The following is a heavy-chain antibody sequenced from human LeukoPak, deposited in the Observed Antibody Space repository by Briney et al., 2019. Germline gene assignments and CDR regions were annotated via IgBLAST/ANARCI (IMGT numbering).Heavy chain of an antibody. D-gene: IGHD6-13*01. V-gene: IGHV5-51*01. J-gene: IGHJ3*02. CDR3: ARRPRGSSSWPVLLAFDI. Sequence: GESLKISCKGSGYSFTSYWIGWVRQMPGKGLEWMGIIYPGDSDPRYSPSFQGQVTISADKSISTAYLRWSSLKASDTAMYYCARRPRGSSSWPVLLAFDIWGQGTMVTVSS. CDR2: IYPGDSDP. CDR1: GYSFTSYW.